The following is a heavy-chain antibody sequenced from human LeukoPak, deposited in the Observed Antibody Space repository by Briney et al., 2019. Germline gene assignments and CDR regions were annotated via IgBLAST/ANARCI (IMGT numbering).Heavy chain of an antibody. Sequence: GESLKTSWKGSGYRFTSYWIGLVRQMPGKGLEWIGIIYPGDSDTRYSPSFQGPVTISADKSIGPASLQWCSLKASDTAMYYCASPYGSESYEIDYWGQGTLVTVSS. CDR3: ASPYGSESYEIDY. CDR1: GYRFTSYW. D-gene: IGHD3-10*01. CDR2: IYPGDSDT. V-gene: IGHV5-51*01. J-gene: IGHJ4*02.